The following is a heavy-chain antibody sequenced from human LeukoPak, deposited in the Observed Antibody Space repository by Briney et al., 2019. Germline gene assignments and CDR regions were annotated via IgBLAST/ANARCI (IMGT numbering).Heavy chain of an antibody. Sequence: SXXVSCKASGGTFSSYAISWVRQAPGQGVEWMGGIIPIFGTANYAQKFQGRVTITADESTSTAYMELRSLRSEDTAVYYCARRSAGDAFDNWGQGTMVTVSS. CDR2: IIPIFGTA. CDR3: ARRSAGDAFDN. CDR1: GGTFSSYA. J-gene: IGHJ3*02. V-gene: IGHV1-69*01. D-gene: IGHD6-19*01.